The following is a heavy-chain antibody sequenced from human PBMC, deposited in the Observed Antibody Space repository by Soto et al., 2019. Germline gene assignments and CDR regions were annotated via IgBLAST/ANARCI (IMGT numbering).Heavy chain of an antibody. CDR1: GYSFTSYW. CDR2: IYPGDSDT. V-gene: IGHV5-51*01. J-gene: IGHJ6*03. Sequence: GESLKISCKGSGYSFTSYWIGWVRQMPGKGLEWMGIIYPGDSDTRYSPSFQGQVTISADKSISTAYLQWSSLKASDTAMYYCARLGYSGYDFLYYMDVWGIGTTVTVSS. CDR3: ARLGYSGYDFLYYMDV. D-gene: IGHD5-12*01.